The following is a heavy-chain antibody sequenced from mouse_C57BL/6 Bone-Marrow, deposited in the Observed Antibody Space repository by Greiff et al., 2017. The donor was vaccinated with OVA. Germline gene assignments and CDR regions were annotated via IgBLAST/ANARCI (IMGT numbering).Heavy chain of an antibody. Sequence: EVMLLESGGGLVKPGGSLKLSCAASGFTFSDYGMHWVRQAPEKGLEWVAYISSGSSTIYYADTVKGRFTISRDNAKNTLFLQMTSLRSEDTAMYYCASIRYGSSYDYYAMDYWGQGTSVTVSS. J-gene: IGHJ4*01. CDR1: GFTFSDYG. V-gene: IGHV5-17*01. CDR2: ISSGSSTI. CDR3: ASIRYGSSYDYYAMDY. D-gene: IGHD1-1*01.